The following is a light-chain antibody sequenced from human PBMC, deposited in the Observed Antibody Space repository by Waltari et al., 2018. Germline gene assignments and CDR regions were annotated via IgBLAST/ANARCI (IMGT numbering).Light chain of an antibody. Sequence: QSALTQAASVSGSPGQSITVSCSGTSNDIGAYNFVSWHQQYPGKAPKLMIYEVRNRPSGISGRFSGSKSGNTAFLTISGLQAEDEADYYCSSFTKNHTLVFGGGTKVTVL. CDR3: SSFTKNHTLV. CDR1: SNDIGAYNF. CDR2: EVR. V-gene: IGLV2-14*01. J-gene: IGLJ3*02.